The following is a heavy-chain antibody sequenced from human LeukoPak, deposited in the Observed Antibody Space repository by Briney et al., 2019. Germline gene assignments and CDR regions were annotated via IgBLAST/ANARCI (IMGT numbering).Heavy chain of an antibody. J-gene: IGHJ4*02. Sequence: GASVKVSCTASGYTFTSCGIGWVRQAPGQGLEWMGWISSYNGYTNYAQKLQGRVTMTTDTSTNTAHMELRSLRSDDTAMYYCARSLGYYYDSPNMGFDYWGQGTLVTVSS. CDR2: ISSYNGYT. D-gene: IGHD3-22*01. CDR1: GYTFTSCG. CDR3: ARSLGYYYDSPNMGFDY. V-gene: IGHV1-18*01.